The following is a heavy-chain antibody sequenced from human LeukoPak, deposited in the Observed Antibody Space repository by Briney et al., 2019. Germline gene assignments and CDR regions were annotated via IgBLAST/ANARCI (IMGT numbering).Heavy chain of an antibody. CDR1: GFTFSNYG. CDR2: ISSNGGST. J-gene: IGHJ4*02. CDR3: ARAHRYSQQAYYFDC. D-gene: IGHD2-15*01. Sequence: GGSLRLSCAASGFTFSNYGMYWVRQAPGKGLEYVSSISSNGGSTYYASSVKGRFTVSRDNSKNPLYLQMGSLRAEDMAVYYCARAHRYSQQAYYFDCWGQGTLVTVSS. V-gene: IGHV3-64*01.